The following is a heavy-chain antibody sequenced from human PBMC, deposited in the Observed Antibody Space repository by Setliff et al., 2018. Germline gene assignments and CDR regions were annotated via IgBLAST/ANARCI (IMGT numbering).Heavy chain of an antibody. Sequence: GGSLRLSCVASGFSVGSTYMTWVRQAPGKGLEWVSVIYSGGGTDYLDSLRGRFTISKSNSRNTVYLQLNGLRVEDTAVYFCARAGTVGERIAGWDSWGPGTRGTVSS. J-gene: IGHJ4*02. D-gene: IGHD3-3*01. CDR2: IYSGGGT. V-gene: IGHV3-53*04. CDR3: ARAGTVGERIAGWDS. CDR1: GFSVGSTY.